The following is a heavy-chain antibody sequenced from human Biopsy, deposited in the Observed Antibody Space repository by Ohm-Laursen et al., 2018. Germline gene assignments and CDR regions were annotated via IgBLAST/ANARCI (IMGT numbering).Heavy chain of an antibody. V-gene: IGHV4-39*01. CDR2: ISYRGTT. CDR3: ARLRGGVVINYSWFDP. D-gene: IGHD3-3*01. J-gene: IGHJ5*02. Sequence: SETLSLTCTVSGGSIRSNGFYWGWIRQPPGKGLEWIGCISYRGTTSYTPSLKSRVAISVDTSKNQWSLSLNSVTAADTAVFYCARLRGGVVINYSWFDPWGQGILVTVSS. CDR1: GGSIRSNGFY.